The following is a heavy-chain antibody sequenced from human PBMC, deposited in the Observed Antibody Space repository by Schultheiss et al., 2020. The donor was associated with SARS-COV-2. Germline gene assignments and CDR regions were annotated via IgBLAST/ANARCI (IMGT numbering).Heavy chain of an antibody. D-gene: IGHD3-3*01. V-gene: IGHV1-18*04. Sequence: GESLKISCKASGYTFTGYYIHWVRQAPGQGLEWMGWISGYNGKTNYAQKVQGRVTMTTDTSTSTAYMELRSLRSDDTAVYYCARGGESITIFGVVRVQSLDYWGQGTLVTVSS. CDR3: ARGGESITIFGVVRVQSLDY. J-gene: IGHJ4*02. CDR1: GYTFTGYY. CDR2: ISGYNGKT.